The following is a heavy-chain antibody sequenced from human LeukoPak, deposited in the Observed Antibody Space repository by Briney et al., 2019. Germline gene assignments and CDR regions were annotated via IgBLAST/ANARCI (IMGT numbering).Heavy chain of an antibody. CDR2: IYSSGST. CDR3: ARDLGYSGFDWAP. J-gene: IGHJ5*02. V-gene: IGHV4-38-2*02. CDR1: GYSISSGYY. D-gene: IGHD5-12*01. Sequence: SETPSLTCTVSGYSISSGYYWGWIRQPPGKRLGWIGSIYSSGSTYYNPTLKSRVTISVDTSKNQFSLKLTSVTAADAAVYYCARDLGYSGFDWAPWGQGTLVTVSS.